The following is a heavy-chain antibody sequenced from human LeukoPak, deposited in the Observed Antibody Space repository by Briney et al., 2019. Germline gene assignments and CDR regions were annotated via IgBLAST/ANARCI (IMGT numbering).Heavy chain of an antibody. D-gene: IGHD3-22*01. CDR2: IYTSGST. J-gene: IGHJ3*02. CDR1: GGSISSYY. V-gene: IGHV4-4*07. Sequence: SETLSLTCTVSGGSISSYYWSGIRQPAGKGLEWIGRIYTSGSTNYNPSLKSRVTMSVDTSKNQFSLKLSSVTAADTAVYYCARDTYYYDSSGYYGAFDIWGQGTMVTVSS. CDR3: ARDTYYYDSSGYYGAFDI.